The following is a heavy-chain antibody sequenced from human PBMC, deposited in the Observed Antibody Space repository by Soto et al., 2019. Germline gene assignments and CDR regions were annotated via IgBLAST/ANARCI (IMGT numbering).Heavy chain of an antibody. V-gene: IGHV1-3*01. Sequence: APVKVSGKASGYTFTRYTMNWGRQAPGQRLEWMGWINPDNGNTKSSQKFQDRVIITRDTSASTAYMDLSSLRSEDTAVYYCARGIATGQLDPWGQGTLVTVSS. CDR2: INPDNGNT. D-gene: IGHD2-15*01. J-gene: IGHJ5*02. CDR3: ARGIATGQLDP. CDR1: GYTFTRYT.